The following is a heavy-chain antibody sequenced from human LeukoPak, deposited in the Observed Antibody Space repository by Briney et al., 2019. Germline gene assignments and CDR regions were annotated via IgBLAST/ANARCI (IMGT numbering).Heavy chain of an antibody. CDR2: MNPNSGNT. CDR3: ARNFQGLGY. D-gene: IGHD2-21*01. J-gene: IGHJ4*02. CDR1: GYTFTSYD. V-gene: IGHV1-8*02. Sequence: ASVKVSCKASGYTFTSYDINWVRQATGQGLEWMGWMNPNSGNTGYAQKFQGRLTMTRDTSISTAYMELSSLTSEDTAVYYCARNFQGLGYWGQGTLVTVSS.